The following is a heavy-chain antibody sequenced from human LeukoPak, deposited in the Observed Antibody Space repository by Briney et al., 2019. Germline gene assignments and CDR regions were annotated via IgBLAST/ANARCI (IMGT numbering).Heavy chain of an antibody. V-gene: IGHV1-46*01. J-gene: IGHJ4*02. Sequence: ASVKVSCKASGYTFTSYYMHWVRQAPGQGLEWMGIINPSGGSTSYAQKFQGRVTMTRDTSKSTVYMELSSLRSEDTAVYYCARDYGSGSYYTYGHFDYWGQGTLVTVSS. CDR3: ARDYGSGSYYTYGHFDY. D-gene: IGHD3-10*01. CDR2: INPSGGST. CDR1: GYTFTSYY.